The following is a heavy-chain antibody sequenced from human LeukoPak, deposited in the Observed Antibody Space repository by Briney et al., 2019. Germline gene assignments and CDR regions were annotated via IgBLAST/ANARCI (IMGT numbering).Heavy chain of an antibody. J-gene: IGHJ6*02. D-gene: IGHD2-2*02. Sequence: ASVKVSCKASGYTFTSYGISWVRQAPGQGLEWMGWISAYNGNTNYAQKLQGRVTMTTDTSTSTAYMELRSLSSDDTAVYYCARDRYCSSTSCYMDYYGMDVWGQGTTVTVSS. CDR1: GYTFTSYG. V-gene: IGHV1-18*01. CDR2: ISAYNGNT. CDR3: ARDRYCSSTSCYMDYYGMDV.